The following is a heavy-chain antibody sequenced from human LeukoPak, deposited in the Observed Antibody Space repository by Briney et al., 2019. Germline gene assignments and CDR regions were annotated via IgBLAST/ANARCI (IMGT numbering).Heavy chain of an antibody. CDR2: IKIKTDGGTT. V-gene: IGHV3-15*01. CDR1: GFTFSNAW. Sequence: KPGGSLILSCAASGFTFSNAWMSWVRQAPGKGLEWVGRIKIKTDGGTTDYAASVKGRFTISRDDSKNTLYLQMDSLKTEDTAVYYCTTWFYGSGTSWGQGTLVTVSS. CDR3: TTWFYGSGTS. D-gene: IGHD3-10*01. J-gene: IGHJ5*02.